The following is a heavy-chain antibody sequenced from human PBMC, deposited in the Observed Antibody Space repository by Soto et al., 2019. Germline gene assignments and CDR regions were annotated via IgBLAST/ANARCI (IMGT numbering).Heavy chain of an antibody. V-gene: IGHV4-39*01. Sequence: QLQLQESGPGLVKPSETRSLTCTVAGGFISSSSYFWGWIRQPPGKGLEWIGSIYYSGSTYYNPSLKSRVTVSVDTSKNQFSLKLSSVTAADTAVYYCARHPSDFWFDPWGQGTLVTVSS. CDR1: GGFISSSSYF. CDR3: ARHPSDFWFDP. J-gene: IGHJ5*02. D-gene: IGHD2-21*02. CDR2: IYYSGST.